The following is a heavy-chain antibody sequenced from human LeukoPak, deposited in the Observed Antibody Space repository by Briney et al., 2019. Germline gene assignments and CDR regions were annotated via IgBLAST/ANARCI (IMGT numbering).Heavy chain of an antibody. CDR3: ATIVTATGTVY. CDR2: ISGSAGNI. J-gene: IGHJ4*02. D-gene: IGHD6-13*01. CDR1: GFTFSSYA. Sequence: GGSLRLSCAASGFTFSSYAMSWVRQAPGKGLEWVSAISGSAGNIYYADSVKGRFTISRDNSKNSLSLQMNSLRAGDTAVYYCATIVTATGTVYWGQGTLVTVSS. V-gene: IGHV3-23*01.